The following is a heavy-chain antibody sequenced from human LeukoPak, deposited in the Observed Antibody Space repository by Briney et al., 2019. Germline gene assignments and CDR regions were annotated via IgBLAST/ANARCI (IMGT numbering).Heavy chain of an antibody. J-gene: IGHJ4*02. CDR3: ARDWNYGFDY. V-gene: IGHV3-7*01. CDR1: GFTFSKTW. Sequence: GGSLRLSCAASGFTFSKTWMSWVRQAPGKGLEWVANIKVDGSERYYVDSVKGRFTISRDNAKNSLYLQMNSLRAEDTAIYYCARDWNYGFDYWAREPWSPSPQ. CDR2: IKVDGSER. D-gene: IGHD1-7*01.